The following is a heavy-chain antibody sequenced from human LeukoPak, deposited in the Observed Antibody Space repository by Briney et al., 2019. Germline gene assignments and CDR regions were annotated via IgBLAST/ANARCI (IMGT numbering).Heavy chain of an antibody. Sequence: ASVKVSCKASGYTFTGYYMHWVRQAPGQGLEWMGWINPNSGGTNYAQKFQGRVTMTRDTSISTAYMELSRLRSDDTAVYYCARGASGWNPFSFDYWGQGTLVTVSS. CDR1: GYTFTGYY. V-gene: IGHV1-2*02. J-gene: IGHJ4*02. CDR3: ARGASGWNPFSFDY. CDR2: INPNSGGT. D-gene: IGHD6-25*01.